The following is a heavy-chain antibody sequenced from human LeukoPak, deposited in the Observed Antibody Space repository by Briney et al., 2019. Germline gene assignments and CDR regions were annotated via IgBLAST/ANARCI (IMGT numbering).Heavy chain of an antibody. J-gene: IGHJ4*02. V-gene: IGHV3-73*01. CDR1: GFIFSGSA. CDR2: IRSKANNYAT. CDR3: TRLGWVQSGVDY. D-gene: IGHD5-24*01. Sequence: GGSLKLSCAASGFIFSGSAMHWVRQASGKGLEWVGRIRSKANNYATAYAASVKGRFTISRDDSKNTAYLQMNSLKAEDTAVYYCTRLGWVQSGVDYWGQGTLVTVSS.